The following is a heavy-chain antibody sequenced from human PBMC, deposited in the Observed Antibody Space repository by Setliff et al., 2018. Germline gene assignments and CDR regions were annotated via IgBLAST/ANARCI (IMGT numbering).Heavy chain of an antibody. V-gene: IGHV2-70*11. CDR2: IDWDDDK. CDR3: ARTVRSGSYHYYYMDV. J-gene: IGHJ6*03. Sequence: SGPTLVNPTETLTLTCIVSGFSLSTSGMCVSWIRQSPGKALEWLARIDWDDDKYYSTSLKTRLTISKDTSKNQVVLTMTNMDSVDTATYYCARTVRSGSYHYYYMDVWGKGTTVTVSS. D-gene: IGHD1-26*01. CDR1: GFSLSTSGMC.